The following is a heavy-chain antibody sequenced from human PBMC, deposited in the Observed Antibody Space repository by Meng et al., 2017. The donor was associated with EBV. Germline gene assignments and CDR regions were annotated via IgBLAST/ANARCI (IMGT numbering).Heavy chain of an antibody. Sequence: GVEVKTPVASVTVSCKDSGYPFTSYYQHWVRQAPGQGLEWMGIIIPAGGNTNYAQKFRGRFTMTRDTSTSTVYMDLSILTSEDTAVYYCVRELVGGTFDYWGQGTLVTVSS. CDR3: VRELVGGTFDY. J-gene: IGHJ4*02. V-gene: IGHV1-46*01. CDR2: IIPAGGNT. CDR1: GYPFTSYY. D-gene: IGHD1/OR15-1a*01.